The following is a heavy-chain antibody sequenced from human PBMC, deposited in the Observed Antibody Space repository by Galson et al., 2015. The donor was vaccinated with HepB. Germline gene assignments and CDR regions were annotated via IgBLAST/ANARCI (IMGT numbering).Heavy chain of an antibody. CDR1: GFTFSSYA. Sequence: SLRLSCAASGFTFSSYAMHWVRQAPGKGLEWVAVISYDGSNKYYADSVKGRFTISRDNSKNTLYLQMNSPRAARYYDSSGPLDYWGQGTLVTVSS. D-gene: IGHD3-22*01. CDR2: ISYDGSNK. V-gene: IGHV3-30*04. J-gene: IGHJ4*02. CDR3: PLDY.